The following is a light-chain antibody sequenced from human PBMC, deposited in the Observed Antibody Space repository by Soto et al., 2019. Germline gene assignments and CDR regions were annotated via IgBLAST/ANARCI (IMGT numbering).Light chain of an antibody. V-gene: IGKV1-33*01. Sequence: DVQMTQSPPSLSASVGDRVTITCRASDDISNYLNWFQQKPGKAPKLLIYDASNLAIGVPSRFSGSGSGTDFTFTISSLQTEDIATYYCQLYDNVPIIFGQGTRLELK. J-gene: IGKJ5*01. CDR1: DDISNY. CDR3: QLYDNVPII. CDR2: DAS.